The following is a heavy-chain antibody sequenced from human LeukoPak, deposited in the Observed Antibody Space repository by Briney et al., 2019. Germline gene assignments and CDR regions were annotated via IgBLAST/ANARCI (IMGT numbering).Heavy chain of an antibody. V-gene: IGHV3-21*01. CDR2: ISSSSSYI. J-gene: IGHJ4*02. CDR1: GFTLSSYS. Sequence: GGSLRLSCAASGFTLSSYSMNWVRQAPGKGLEWVSSISSSSSYIYYADSVKGRFTISRDNAKNSLYLQMNSLRAEDTAVYYCARYDWNYGFDYWGQGTLVTVSS. CDR3: ARYDWNYGFDY. D-gene: IGHD1-7*01.